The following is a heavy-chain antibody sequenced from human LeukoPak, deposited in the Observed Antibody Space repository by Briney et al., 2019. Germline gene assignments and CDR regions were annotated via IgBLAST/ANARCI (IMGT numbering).Heavy chain of an antibody. V-gene: IGHV3-48*03. CDR1: GFTFSSYE. CDR3: ARDLALWFGELGY. CDR2: ISSSGSTI. Sequence: GGSLRLSCAASGFTFSSYEMNWVRQAPGKGLEWVSYISSSGSTIYYADSVKGRFTISRDNAKNSLYLQMNSLRAEDTAVYYCARDLALWFGELGYWGQGTLVTVSS. J-gene: IGHJ4*02. D-gene: IGHD3-10*01.